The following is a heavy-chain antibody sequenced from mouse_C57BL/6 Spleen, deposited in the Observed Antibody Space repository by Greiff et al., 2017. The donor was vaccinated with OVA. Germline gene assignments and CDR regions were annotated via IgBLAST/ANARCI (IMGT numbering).Heavy chain of an antibody. Sequence: QVQLQQPGAELVKPGASVKLSCKASGYTFTSYWMHWVKQRPGQGLEWIGMIRPNSGSTNYNEKFKSKATLTVDKSSSTAYMQLSSLTSEDSAVYYCARRTTVAHFDYWGQGTTLTVSS. CDR1: GYTFTSYW. J-gene: IGHJ2*01. CDR3: ARRTTVAHFDY. CDR2: IRPNSGST. V-gene: IGHV1-64*01. D-gene: IGHD1-1*01.